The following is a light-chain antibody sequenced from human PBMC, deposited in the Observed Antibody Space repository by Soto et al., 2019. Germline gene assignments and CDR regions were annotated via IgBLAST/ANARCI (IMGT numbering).Light chain of an antibody. J-gene: IGLJ2*01. CDR3: SSYTSSSTRLV. CDR1: SSDVGGYNY. Sequence: QSALTQPASGSGSPGQSITISCTGTSSDVGGYNYVSWYQQHPGKAPKLMIYEVSNRPSGVSNRFSGSKSGNTASLTISGLQAEDEADYYCSSYTSSSTRLVFGGGTKLTVL. CDR2: EVS. V-gene: IGLV2-14*01.